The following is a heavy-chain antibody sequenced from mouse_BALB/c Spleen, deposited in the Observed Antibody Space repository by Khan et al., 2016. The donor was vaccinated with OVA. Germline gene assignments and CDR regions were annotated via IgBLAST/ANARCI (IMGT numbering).Heavy chain of an antibody. CDR2: FLTDRST. CDR1: GYSLTSYC. CDR3: ARSKYIARY. Sequence: QVQLQQSGPGLVAPSLSLSITCTVSGYSLTSYCVHRVLQPLGKGLQWLGLFLTDRSTTYNCARISRLSISIDNSNSLVFLMRNNLQTDDTAVYYCARSKYIARYWGQGTTLTVSS. V-gene: IGHV2-9*02. J-gene: IGHJ2*01.